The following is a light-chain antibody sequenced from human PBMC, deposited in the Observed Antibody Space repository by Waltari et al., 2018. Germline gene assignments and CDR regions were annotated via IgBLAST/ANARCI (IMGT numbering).Light chain of an antibody. CDR3: MQGTQWPWT. CDR1: QSLVDSDGHTY. J-gene: IGKJ1*01. CDR2: KVS. Sequence: DVVMTQSPPSLPVTLGQPASISCRSSQSLVDSDGHTYLNWFHQRPGQSPRSLMYKVSYRDSGVPDRFSGSGSGTDFTLKISRVEAEDVGVYYCMQGTQWPWTFGQGTKVEIK. V-gene: IGKV2-30*01.